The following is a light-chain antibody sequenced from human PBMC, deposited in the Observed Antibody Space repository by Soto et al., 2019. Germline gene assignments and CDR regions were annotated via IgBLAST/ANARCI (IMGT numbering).Light chain of an antibody. CDR2: AAS. Sequence: DIQMTQSPSSLSASVEDRVTITCRASQRISSYLNWYQQKPGKAPKLLIYAASSLQSGVPSRFSGSGSGTDFTLTISSLQPEDFATYYCQQSYGTPLTFGGGTKVEIK. CDR3: QQSYGTPLT. J-gene: IGKJ4*01. V-gene: IGKV1-39*01. CDR1: QRISSY.